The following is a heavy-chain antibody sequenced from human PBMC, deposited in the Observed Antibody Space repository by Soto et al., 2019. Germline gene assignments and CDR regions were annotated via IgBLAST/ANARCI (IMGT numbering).Heavy chain of an antibody. CDR1: GYTFTSYG. CDR2: ISAYNGDT. J-gene: IGHJ6*02. D-gene: IGHD2-15*01. V-gene: IGHV1-18*01. Sequence: ASVKVSCKASGYTFTSYGIGWVRQAPGQGPEWMGGISAYNGDTNYAQKFQGRVTITADESTSTAYMELSSLRSEDTAVYYCARHPGGRGYYYGMDVWGQGTTVTVSS. CDR3: ARHPGGRGYYYGMDV.